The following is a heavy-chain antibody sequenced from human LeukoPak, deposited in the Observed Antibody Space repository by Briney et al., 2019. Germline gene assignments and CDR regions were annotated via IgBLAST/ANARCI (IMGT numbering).Heavy chain of an antibody. CDR1: GFTVSSNY. V-gene: IGHV3-23*01. J-gene: IGHJ4*02. Sequence: GGSLRLSCAASGFTVSSNYMSWVRQAPGKGLEWVSAISGSGGSTYYADSVKGRFTISRDNSKNTLYLQMNSLRAEDTAVYYCAKEFIEYDLDYWGQGTLVTVSS. CDR2: ISGSGGST. CDR3: AKEFIEYDLDY. D-gene: IGHD3-3*01.